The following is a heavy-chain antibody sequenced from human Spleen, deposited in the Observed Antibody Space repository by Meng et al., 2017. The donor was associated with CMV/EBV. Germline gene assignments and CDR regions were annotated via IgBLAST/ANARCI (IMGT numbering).Heavy chain of an antibody. Sequence: GFTFSSYGMHWVRQAPGKGLEWVAFIRYDGSNKYYADSVEGRFTISRDNSKNTLYLQMNSLRAEDTAVYYCAKDLLTYQLLLGAFDIWGQGTMVTVSS. D-gene: IGHD2-2*01. J-gene: IGHJ3*02. CDR2: IRYDGSNK. CDR1: GFTFSSYG. CDR3: AKDLLTYQLLLGAFDI. V-gene: IGHV3-30*02.